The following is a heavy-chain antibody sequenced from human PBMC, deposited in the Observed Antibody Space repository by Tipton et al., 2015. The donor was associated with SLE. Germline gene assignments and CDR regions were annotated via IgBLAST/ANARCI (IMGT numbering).Heavy chain of an antibody. V-gene: IGHV4-61*02. CDR1: GDSISTGNYY. D-gene: IGHD1-26*01. J-gene: IGHJ3*01. CDR3: ARGPGSKSGEAFDL. CDR2: IYPTMST. Sequence: LRLSCTVSGDSISTGNYYWSWIRQPAGKGLEWIGRIYPTMSTNYNPSPKSQVTMSVDTSKNQFSLKLSSVAAADTAVYYCARGPGSKSGEAFDLWGQGTMVTVSS.